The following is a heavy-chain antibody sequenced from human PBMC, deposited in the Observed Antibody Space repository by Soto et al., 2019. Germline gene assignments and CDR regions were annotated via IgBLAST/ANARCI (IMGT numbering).Heavy chain of an antibody. CDR1: GGSISRSSYY. J-gene: IGHJ6*01. CDR2: IYYSGST. CDR3: ARLRRVEWYYYYGMDV. Sequence: SETLSLTCTVSGGSISRSSYYWGWIRQPPGKGLEWIGSIYYSGSTYYNPSLKSRVTISVDRSKNQFSLKLSSVTAADTAVYYCARLRRVEWYYYYGMDVWGQGTTVT. D-gene: IGHD1-1*01. V-gene: IGHV4-39*07.